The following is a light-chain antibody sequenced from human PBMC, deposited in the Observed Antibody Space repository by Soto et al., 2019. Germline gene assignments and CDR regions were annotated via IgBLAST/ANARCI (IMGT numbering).Light chain of an antibody. CDR2: WAS. V-gene: IGKV4-1*01. CDR1: QSVLYSSNNKNY. Sequence: DIVMTQSPDSLAVSLGERATINCKSSQSVLYSSNNKNYLAWYRQKPGQPPKLLFYWASTRESGVPDRFSASGSGTDFTLTISSLQAEDVAVYYCQQYYSTPITFGPGTKVDIK. J-gene: IGKJ3*01. CDR3: QQYYSTPIT.